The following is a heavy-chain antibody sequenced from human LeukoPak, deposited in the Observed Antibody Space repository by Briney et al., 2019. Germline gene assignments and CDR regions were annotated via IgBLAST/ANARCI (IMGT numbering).Heavy chain of an antibody. CDR3: ARSFVGQPDY. CDR1: GFTFSSYS. CDR2: ISASSTYI. J-gene: IGHJ4*02. D-gene: IGHD2/OR15-2a*01. V-gene: IGHV3-21*04. Sequence: GGSLRLSCAASGFTFSSYSMNWVRQAQGKGLEWVSSISASSTYIYYADSVKGRFTISRGNAKNSLFLQMNSRRAEDAAVYYCARSFVGQPDYWGQGTLVTVSS.